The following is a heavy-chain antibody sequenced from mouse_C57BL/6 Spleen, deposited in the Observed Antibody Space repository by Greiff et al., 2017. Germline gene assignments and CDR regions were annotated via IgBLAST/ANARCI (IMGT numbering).Heavy chain of an antibody. CDR2: IDPTSGGT. CDR3: ARYEYDVENYAMDY. CDR1: GYTFTSYW. D-gene: IGHD2-4*01. Sequence: QVQLQQPGAELVKPGASVKLSCKASGYTFTSYWMHWVKQRPVRGLEWIGRIDPTSGGTKYNEKFKSKATLTVDKSSCTAYMQLSSLTSEDSAVYYCARYEYDVENYAMDYWGQGTSVTVSS. J-gene: IGHJ4*01. V-gene: IGHV1-72*01.